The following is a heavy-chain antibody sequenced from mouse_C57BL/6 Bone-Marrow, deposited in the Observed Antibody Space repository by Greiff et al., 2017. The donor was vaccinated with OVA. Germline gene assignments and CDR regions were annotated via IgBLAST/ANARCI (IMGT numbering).Heavy chain of an antibody. CDR3: TYYGSSYRYFDV. Sequence: VQLQQSGAELVRPGASVKLSCTASGFNIKDYYMHWVKQRPEQGLEWIGRIDPEDGDTEYAPKFQGKATMTADTSSNTAYLQLSSLTSEDTAVYYCTYYGSSYRYFDVWGTGTTVTVSS. V-gene: IGHV14-1*01. CDR1: GFNIKDYY. D-gene: IGHD1-1*01. CDR2: IDPEDGDT. J-gene: IGHJ1*03.